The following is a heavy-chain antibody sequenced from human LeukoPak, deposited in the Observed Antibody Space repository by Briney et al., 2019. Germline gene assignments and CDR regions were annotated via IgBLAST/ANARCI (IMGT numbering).Heavy chain of an antibody. V-gene: IGHV1-18*01. CDR2: ISAYNGNT. CDR3: ARAPPIAAAGYAFDI. Sequence: GSVKVSRKASGYTFTSYGISWVRQAPGQGPEWMGWISAYNGNTNYAQKLQGRVTMTTDTSTSTAYMELRSLRSDDTAVYYCARAPPIAAAGYAFDIWGQGTMVTVSS. J-gene: IGHJ3*02. CDR1: GYTFTSYG. D-gene: IGHD6-13*01.